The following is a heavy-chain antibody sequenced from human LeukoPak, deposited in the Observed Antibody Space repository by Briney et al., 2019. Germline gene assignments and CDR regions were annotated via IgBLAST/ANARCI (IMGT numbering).Heavy chain of an antibody. CDR1: GYTFTSYG. J-gene: IGHJ4*02. CDR3: ARAYYYDSGGYSVY. Sequence: ASVKVSCKASGYTFTSYGISWVRQAPGQGLEWMGWISAYNGNTNYAQKLQGRVTMTTDTSTSTAYMELRSLRSDDTAVYYCARAYYYDSGGYSVYWGQGTLVTVSS. D-gene: IGHD3-22*01. V-gene: IGHV1-18*01. CDR2: ISAYNGNT.